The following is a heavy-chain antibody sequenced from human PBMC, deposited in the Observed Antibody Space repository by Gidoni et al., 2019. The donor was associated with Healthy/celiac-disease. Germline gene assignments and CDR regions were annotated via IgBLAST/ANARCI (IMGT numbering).Heavy chain of an antibody. CDR2: INHSGST. D-gene: IGHD3-10*01. J-gene: IGHJ4*02. CDR3: ARGAHYYGSGSYALAHQRSKFDY. V-gene: IGHV4-34*01. Sequence: QVQLQQWGAGLLKPSETLSLTCAVYGGSFCGYYWSWFLQPPGKGLAWIGEINHSGSTNYNPSLKSRVTISVDTSKNQYSLKLSSVTAADTAVYYCARGAHYYGSGSYALAHQRSKFDYWGQGTLVTVSS. CDR1: GGSFCGYY.